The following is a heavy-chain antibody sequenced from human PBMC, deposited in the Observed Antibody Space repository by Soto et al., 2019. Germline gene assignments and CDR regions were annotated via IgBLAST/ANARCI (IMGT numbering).Heavy chain of an antibody. J-gene: IGHJ3*02. Sequence: TGGSLRLSCAASGFTFSDYYMSWIRQAPGKGLEWVSYISSSGSTIYYADSVKGRFTISRDNAKNSLYLQMNSLRAEDTAVYYCARDRRVRGVDALDIWGQGTMVTVSS. V-gene: IGHV3-11*01. D-gene: IGHD3-10*01. CDR2: ISSSGSTI. CDR1: GFTFSDYY. CDR3: ARDRRVRGVDALDI.